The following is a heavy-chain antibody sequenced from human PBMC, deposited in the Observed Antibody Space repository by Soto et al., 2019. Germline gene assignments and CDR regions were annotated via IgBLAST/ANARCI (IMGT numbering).Heavy chain of an antibody. Sequence: GASVKVSCKVSGYTLTELSMHWVRQAPGKGLELMGGFDPEDGETIYAQKFQGRVTMTEDTSTDTAYMELSSLRSEDTAVYYCATFSLTGQRAEYFQHWGQGTLVTVSS. CDR1: GYTLTELS. V-gene: IGHV1-24*01. J-gene: IGHJ1*01. CDR2: FDPEDGET. CDR3: ATFSLTGQRAEYFQH. D-gene: IGHD1-1*01.